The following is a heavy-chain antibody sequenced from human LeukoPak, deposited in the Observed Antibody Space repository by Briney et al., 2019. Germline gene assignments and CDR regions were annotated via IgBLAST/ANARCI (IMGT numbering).Heavy chain of an antibody. D-gene: IGHD5-18*01. Sequence: GGSLRLSCAASGFTFSSYSMNWVRQAPGKGLEWVSSISSSSSYIYYADSVKGRFTISRDNAKNSLYLRMNSLRAEDTAVYYCARTPLYSYGFVFGDYWGQGTLVTVSS. CDR1: GFTFSSYS. CDR3: ARTPLYSYGFVFGDY. J-gene: IGHJ4*02. V-gene: IGHV3-21*01. CDR2: ISSSSSYI.